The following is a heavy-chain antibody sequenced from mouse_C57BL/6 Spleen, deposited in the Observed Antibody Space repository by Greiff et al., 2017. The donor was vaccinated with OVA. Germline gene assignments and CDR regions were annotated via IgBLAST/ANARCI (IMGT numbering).Heavy chain of an antibody. D-gene: IGHD1-1*01. Sequence: QVQLQQPGAELVKPGASVKMSRKASGYTFTSYWITWVKQRPGQGLEWIGDIYPGSGSTNYNEKFKSKATLTVDTSSSTAYMQLSSLTSEDSAVYYCARSLYYGSSYDWYFDVWGTGTTVTVSS. CDR1: GYTFTSYW. CDR3: ARSLYYGSSYDWYFDV. J-gene: IGHJ1*03. CDR2: IYPGSGST. V-gene: IGHV1-55*01.